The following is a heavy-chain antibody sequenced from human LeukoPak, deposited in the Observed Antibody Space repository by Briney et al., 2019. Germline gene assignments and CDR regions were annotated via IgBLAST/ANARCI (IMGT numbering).Heavy chain of an antibody. J-gene: IGHJ5*02. CDR2: IYYSGST. V-gene: IGHV4-59*01. D-gene: IGHD2-15*01. CDR1: GGSISSYY. CDR3: ARDREKYCSGGSCYPQAFDP. Sequence: SETLSLTCTVSGGSISSYYWSWIRQPPGKGLEWIGYIYYSGSTNYNPSLKSRVTISADTSKNQFSLKLSSVTAADTAVYYCARDREKYCSGGSCYPQAFDPWGQGTLVTVSS.